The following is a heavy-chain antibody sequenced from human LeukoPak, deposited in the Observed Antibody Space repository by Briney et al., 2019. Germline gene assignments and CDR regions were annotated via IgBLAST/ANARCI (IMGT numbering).Heavy chain of an antibody. D-gene: IGHD2-15*01. J-gene: IGHJ5*02. CDR1: GVSFSGYY. Sequence: SETLSLTCAVYGVSFSGYYWSWVRQPPGKGLEWIGEINHSGSTNYNPSLKSRVTISVDTSKNQFSLKLSSVTAADTAVYYCARDTVVGFDPWGQGTLVTVSS. V-gene: IGHV4-34*01. CDR2: INHSGST. CDR3: ARDTVVGFDP.